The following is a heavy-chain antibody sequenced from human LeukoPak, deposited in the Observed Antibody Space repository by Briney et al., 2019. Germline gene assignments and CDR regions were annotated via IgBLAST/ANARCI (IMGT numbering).Heavy chain of an antibody. D-gene: IGHD3-10*01. J-gene: IGHJ4*02. CDR2: IYPGDSDT. CDR1: GYSFTSYW. V-gene: IGHV5-51*01. Sequence: GESLKISCKGSGYSFTSYWIGWVRQMPGKGLEGMGIIYPGDSDTRYSPSFQGQVTISADKSISTAYLQWSSLKASDTAMYYCARRGITMVRGVIIIPDYFDYWGQGTLVTVSS. CDR3: ARRGITMVRGVIIIPDYFDY.